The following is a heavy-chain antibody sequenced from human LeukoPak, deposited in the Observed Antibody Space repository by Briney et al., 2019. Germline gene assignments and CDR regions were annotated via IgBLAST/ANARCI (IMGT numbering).Heavy chain of an antibody. CDR2: IRYDGSSK. D-gene: IGHD1-14*01. Sequence: GGSLRLSCAASGFTFSSYGLRWVRQAPGKGLEWVAFIRYDGSSKYYADSVKGRFTMSRDNSKNTLYLQMNSLRAEDTAVYYCAKPAKTDYADYWGQGTLVTVSS. J-gene: IGHJ4*02. CDR3: AKPAKTDYADY. V-gene: IGHV3-30*02. CDR1: GFTFSSYG.